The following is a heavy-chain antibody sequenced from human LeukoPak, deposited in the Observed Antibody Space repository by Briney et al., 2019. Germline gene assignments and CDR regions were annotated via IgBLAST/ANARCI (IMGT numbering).Heavy chain of an antibody. CDR2: IYYSGST. CDR3: ARQGDSGRSYDY. D-gene: IGHD3-22*01. V-gene: IGHV4-59*08. J-gene: IGHJ4*02. CDR1: GGSISSYY. Sequence: SETLSLTCTVSGGSISSYYWSWIRAPPGKGLEWIGHIYYSGSTNYNPSLTSRVTISLDTSKNQFSLNLRSVTAADTAVYFCARQGDSGRSYDYWGQGTLVTVSS.